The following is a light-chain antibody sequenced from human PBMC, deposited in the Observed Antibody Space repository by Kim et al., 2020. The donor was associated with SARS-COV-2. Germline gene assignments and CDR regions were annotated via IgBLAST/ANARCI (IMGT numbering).Light chain of an antibody. V-gene: IGKV1-5*01. CDR2: DAS. Sequence: DIQMTQSPSTLPTSVGNRVTITCRATQGLGNRLAWYQQKSGKAPKILIYDASTLDFGVPSRFSASGSGTEFTLTISSLQPDDFATYYCQQYNFYPLTFGGGTKVDIK. CDR3: QQYNFYPLT. J-gene: IGKJ4*01. CDR1: QGLGNR.